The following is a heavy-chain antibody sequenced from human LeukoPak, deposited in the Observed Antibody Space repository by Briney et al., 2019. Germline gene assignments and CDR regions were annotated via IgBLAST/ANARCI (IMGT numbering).Heavy chain of an antibody. J-gene: IGHJ3*02. D-gene: IGHD7-27*01. V-gene: IGHV3-53*01. CDR2: IYSGGST. CDR1: GFTVSSNY. CDR3: ARDPSSGLFIQWGDAFDI. Sequence: GGSLRLSCAASGFTVSSNYMSWVRQAPGKGLEWVSVIYSGGSTYYADSVKGRFTISRDNSKNTLYLQMNSLRAEDTAVYYCARDPSSGLFIQWGDAFDIWGQGTMVTVSS.